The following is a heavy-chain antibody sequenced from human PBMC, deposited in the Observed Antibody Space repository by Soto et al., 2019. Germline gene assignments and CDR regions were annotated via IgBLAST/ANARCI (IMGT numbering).Heavy chain of an antibody. D-gene: IGHD3-22*01. V-gene: IGHV4-61*01. CDR1: GGSVSSGSYY. CDR2: IYYSGST. J-gene: IGHJ4*02. CDR3: ARDRRPGHLHSYDSSGYLTRGFDY. Sequence: SETLSLTCTVSGGSVSSGSYYWSWIRQPPGKGLEWIGYIYYSGSTNYNPSLKSRVTISVDTSKNQFSLKLSSVTAADTAVYYCARDRRPGHLHSYDSSGYLTRGFDYWGQGTLVTVSS.